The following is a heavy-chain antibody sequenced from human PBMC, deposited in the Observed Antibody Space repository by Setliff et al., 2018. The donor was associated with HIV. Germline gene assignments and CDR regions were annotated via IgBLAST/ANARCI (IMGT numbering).Heavy chain of an antibody. CDR1: GYTFTSYP. J-gene: IGHJ4*01. Sequence: GASVKVSCKASGYTFTSYPMHWVRQAPGQGLEWMGVISTSGGSAGYAEKFRGRVTMTRDTSTSTVYMDLRNLRSEDTAVYYCARNQGDSSGWYAGDYWGHGTLVTVS. CDR3: ARNQGDSSGWYAGDY. CDR2: ISTSGGSA. D-gene: IGHD6-19*01. V-gene: IGHV1-46*01.